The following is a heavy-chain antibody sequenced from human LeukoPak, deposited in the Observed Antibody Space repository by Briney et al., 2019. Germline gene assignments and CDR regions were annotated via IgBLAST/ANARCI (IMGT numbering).Heavy chain of an antibody. CDR3: AKDLDPEYSSSSWDY. CDR2: ISSSSSYI. CDR1: GFTFSSYS. Sequence: GGSLRLSCAASGFTFSSYSMNWVRQAPGKGLEWVSSISSSSSYIYYADSVKGRFTISRDNAKNSLYLQMNSLRAEDTAVYYCAKDLDPEYSSSSWDYWGQGTLVTVSS. V-gene: IGHV3-21*04. D-gene: IGHD6-6*01. J-gene: IGHJ4*02.